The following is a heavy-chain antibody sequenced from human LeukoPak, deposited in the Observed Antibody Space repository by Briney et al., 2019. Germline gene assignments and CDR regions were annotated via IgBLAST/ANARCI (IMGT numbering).Heavy chain of an antibody. V-gene: IGHV3-23*01. J-gene: IGHJ3*02. CDR2: ISPSGGTT. Sequence: GGSLGLSCEASGIIFSNYGMNWVRQAPGKRLEWVSGISPSGGTTYYADSLKGRFSISRDNSKNTVYLQMNSLRADDTAVYYCARDLSWGAFIWGQGTMVTVSS. CDR1: GIIFSNYG. CDR3: ARDLSWGAFI. D-gene: IGHD3-16*01.